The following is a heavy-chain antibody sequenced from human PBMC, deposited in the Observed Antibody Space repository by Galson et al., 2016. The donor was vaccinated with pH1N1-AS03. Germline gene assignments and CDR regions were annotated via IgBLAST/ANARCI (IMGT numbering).Heavy chain of an antibody. Sequence: ETLSLTCNVSGGSISSNYWSWIRQPPGKGLEWIGYIYPIGTTNYNPSLKSRVTISLDTSKSQFSLKLSSVTAADTAVYHCARHSEAAIRCPFYLWGRGTPVTVPS. D-gene: IGHD5-24*01. V-gene: IGHV4-59*08. CDR2: IYPIGTT. CDR1: GGSISSNY. J-gene: IGHJ2*01. CDR3: ARHSEAAIRCPFYL.